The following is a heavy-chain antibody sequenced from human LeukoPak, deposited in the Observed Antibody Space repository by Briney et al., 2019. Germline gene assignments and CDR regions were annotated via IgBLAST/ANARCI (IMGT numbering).Heavy chain of an antibody. CDR3: ARDYCSSTSCYTGRVDY. CDR1: GYTSTGYY. J-gene: IGHJ4*01. V-gene: IGHV1-2*02. CDR2: INPNSGGT. Sequence: GASLKVSSKASGYTSTGYYMHWVRQAPGQGPEWMGWINPNSGGTNYAQKFQGRVTMTRDTSISTAYMELSRLRSDDTAVYYCARDYCSSTSCYTGRVDYWGQEPWSPSPQ. D-gene: IGHD2-2*02.